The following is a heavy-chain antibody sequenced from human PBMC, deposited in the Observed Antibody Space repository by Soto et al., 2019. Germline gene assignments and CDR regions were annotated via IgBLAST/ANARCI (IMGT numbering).Heavy chain of an antibody. D-gene: IGHD3-10*01. CDR2: ISGSGGST. CDR1: GFTFSSYA. CDR3: AKASGWFGEFDY. J-gene: IGHJ4*02. V-gene: IGHV3-23*01. Sequence: EVQLLESGGGLVQPGGSLRLSCAASGFTFSSYAMSWVRQALGKGLEWVSAISGSGGSTYYADSVKGRFTISRDNSKNTLYLQMNSLRAEDTAVYYCAKASGWFGEFDYWGQGTLVTVSS.